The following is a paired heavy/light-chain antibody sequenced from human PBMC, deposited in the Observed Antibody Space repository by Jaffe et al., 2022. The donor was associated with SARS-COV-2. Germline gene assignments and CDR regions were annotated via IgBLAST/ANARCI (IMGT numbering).Light chain of an antibody. CDR3: CSYAGSNTLWV. J-gene: IGLJ3*02. Sequence: QSALIQPRSVSGSPGQSVTISCTGTSSDVGGYNYVSWYKQHPGKAPKLMVYDVSKRPSGVPDRFSGSKSGNTASLTISGLQAEDEADYYCCSYAGSNTLWVFGGGTKLTVL. V-gene: IGLV2-11*01. CDR2: DVS. CDR1: SSDVGGYNY.
Heavy chain of an antibody. V-gene: IGHV3-11*01. CDR3: ARSDYSGNERYYHYYMDV. CDR2: ISSSGLTI. Sequence: QVQLVESGGGLVKPGGSLRLSCAASGFTFSDYYMSWIRQAPGKGLEWLSYISSSGLTIYYADSVKGRFTISRDNAKNSLYLQMNSLRAEDTAVYYCARSDYSGNERYYHYYMDVWGKGTTVTVSS. D-gene: IGHD5-12*01. CDR1: GFTFSDYY. J-gene: IGHJ6*03.